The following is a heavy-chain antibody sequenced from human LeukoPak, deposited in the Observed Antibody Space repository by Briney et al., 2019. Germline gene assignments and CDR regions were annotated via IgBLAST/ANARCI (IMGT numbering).Heavy chain of an antibody. CDR3: ARVKHTYYYDSSGYLD. Sequence: SVKVSCKASGGTFSSYAISWVRQAPGQGLEWMGGIIPIFGTANYAQKFQDRVAITTDESTSTAYMELSSLRSEDTAVYYCARVKHTYYYDSSGYLDWGQGTLVTVSS. D-gene: IGHD3-22*01. V-gene: IGHV1-69*05. CDR1: GGTFSSYA. J-gene: IGHJ4*02. CDR2: IIPIFGTA.